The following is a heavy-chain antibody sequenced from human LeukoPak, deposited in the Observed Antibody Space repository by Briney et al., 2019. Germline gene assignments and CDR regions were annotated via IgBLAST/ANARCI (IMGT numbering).Heavy chain of an antibody. V-gene: IGHV3-7*03. J-gene: IGHJ4*02. CDR1: GFTFSSYW. CDR2: IKQDGGEK. CDR3: ARDGYSSSWYVLCPVDY. Sequence: GGSLRLACAASGFTFSSYWMSWVRQAPGKGLEWVANIKQDGGEKYYVDSVKGRFTISRDNAKNSLYLQMNSLRAEDTAVYYCARDGYSSSWYVLCPVDYWGQGTLVTVSS. D-gene: IGHD6-13*01.